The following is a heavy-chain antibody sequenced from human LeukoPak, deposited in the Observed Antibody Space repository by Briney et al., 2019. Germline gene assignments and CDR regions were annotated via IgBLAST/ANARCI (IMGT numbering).Heavy chain of an antibody. D-gene: IGHD6-19*01. CDR1: GGTFSSYA. Sequence: ASVKVSCKASGGTFSSYAISWVRQAPGQGLEWMGRIIPIFGIANYAQKFQGRVTITADKSTSTAYMELSSLRSEDTVVYYCARDVDSSGLNWFDPWGQGTLVTVSS. CDR3: ARDVDSSGLNWFDP. J-gene: IGHJ5*02. V-gene: IGHV1-69*04. CDR2: IIPIFGIA.